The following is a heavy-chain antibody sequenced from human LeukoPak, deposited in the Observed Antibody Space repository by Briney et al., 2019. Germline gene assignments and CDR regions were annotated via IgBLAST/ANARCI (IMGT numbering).Heavy chain of an antibody. Sequence: LRLSCAASGFTFSSYSMNWIRQHPGKGLEWIGYIYYSGSTYYNPSLKSRVTISVDTSENQFSLKLSSVTAADTAVYYCARTDHHGPGSGMIYYFDYWGQGTLVTVSS. CDR3: ARTDHHGPGSGMIYYFDY. D-gene: IGHD3-10*01. CDR1: GFTFSSYS. V-gene: IGHV4-31*02. CDR2: IYYSGST. J-gene: IGHJ4*02.